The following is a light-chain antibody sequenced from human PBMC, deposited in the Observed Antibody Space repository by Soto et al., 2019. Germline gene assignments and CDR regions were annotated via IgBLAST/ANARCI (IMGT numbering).Light chain of an antibody. J-gene: IGLJ1*01. Sequence: QSVLTQPPSASGSPGQSVAISFTGTSSDVGGYNYVSWYQQHPGKAPKLMIDEVNKRPSGVPDRFSGSKSGNTASLTVSGLQAEDEADYYCSSYAGSSNVFGTGTKVTVL. CDR3: SSYAGSSNV. V-gene: IGLV2-8*01. CDR1: SSDVGGYNY. CDR2: EVN.